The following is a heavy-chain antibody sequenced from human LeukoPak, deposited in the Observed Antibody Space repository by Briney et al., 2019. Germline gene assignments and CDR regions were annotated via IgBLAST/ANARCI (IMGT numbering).Heavy chain of an antibody. CDR1: GGSISSGGHY. J-gene: IGHJ4*02. D-gene: IGHD3-10*01. CDR3: ARDSTYGSESWFDY. Sequence: SETLSLTCTVSGGSISSGGHYWSWIRQHPGKGLEWIGYIYYSGSTYYNPSLKSRVTISVGTSKNQFSLKLSSVTAADTAVYYCARDSTYGSESWFDYWGQGTLVTVSS. V-gene: IGHV4-31*03. CDR2: IYYSGST.